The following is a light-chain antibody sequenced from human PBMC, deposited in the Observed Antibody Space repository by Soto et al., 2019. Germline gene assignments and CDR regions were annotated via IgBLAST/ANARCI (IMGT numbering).Light chain of an antibody. CDR2: DAS. Sequence: EIVLTQSPATLSLSPGERATPSCRASQSVSSYLAWYQQKPGQAPRLLIYDASNRATGIPARFSGSGSGTDFTLTISSLEPEDFAVYYCQQRSNWPGTFGQGTKV. V-gene: IGKV3-11*01. J-gene: IGKJ1*01. CDR1: QSVSSY. CDR3: QQRSNWPGT.